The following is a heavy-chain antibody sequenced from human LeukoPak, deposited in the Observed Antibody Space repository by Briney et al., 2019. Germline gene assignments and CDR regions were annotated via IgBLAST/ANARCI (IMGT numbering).Heavy chain of an antibody. Sequence: GRSLRLSCAASGFTFSSFGTHWVRQAPGRGLEWVAVISYDGSNKYYADSVKGRFTISRDNSKNTLYLQMSSLRAEDTAVYYCARVRHYYDSSGYNYYYYGMDVWGQGTTVTVSS. V-gene: IGHV3-30*03. CDR2: ISYDGSNK. CDR1: GFTFSSFG. J-gene: IGHJ6*02. CDR3: ARVRHYYDSSGYNYYYYGMDV. D-gene: IGHD3-22*01.